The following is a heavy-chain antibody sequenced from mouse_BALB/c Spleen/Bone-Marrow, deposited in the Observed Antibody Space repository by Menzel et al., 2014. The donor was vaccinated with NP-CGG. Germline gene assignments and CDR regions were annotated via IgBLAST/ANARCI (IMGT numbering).Heavy chain of an antibody. CDR2: IRSKSNNYAT. CDR1: GFTFNTYA. CDR3: VREDRCDGYFDY. J-gene: IGHJ2*01. Sequence: EVQLVESGGGLVQPKGSLKLSCAASGFTFNTYAMNWVRQAPGKGLEWVARIRSKSNNYATYYADSVKDRFTISRDDSQSMLYLQMNNLKTEDTAMYYCVREDRCDGYFDYWGQGATLTVSS. V-gene: IGHV10-1*02. D-gene: IGHD2-14*01.